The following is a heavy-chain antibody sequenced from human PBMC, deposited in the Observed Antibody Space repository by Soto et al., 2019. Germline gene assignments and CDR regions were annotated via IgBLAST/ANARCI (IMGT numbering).Heavy chain of an antibody. Sequence: QVQLQESGPGLVKPSQTLSLTCTVSGGSISSGGYYWSWIRQHPGKGLEWIGYIYYSGSPYYNPSLKSRVTISVDTSKNQFSLKLSSVTAADTAVYYCARDSAFGVVPNGWFDPWGQGTLVTVSS. CDR3: ARDSAFGVVPNGWFDP. J-gene: IGHJ5*02. D-gene: IGHD3-3*01. CDR2: IYYSGSP. CDR1: GGSISSGGYY. V-gene: IGHV4-31*03.